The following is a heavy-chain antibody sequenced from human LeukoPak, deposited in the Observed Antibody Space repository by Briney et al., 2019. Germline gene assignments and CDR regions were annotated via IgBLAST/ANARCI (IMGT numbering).Heavy chain of an antibody. CDR3: ARLTSTRWTFDD. Sequence: SETLSLTCTVSGGSISSYYWNWIRQPPGKGLEWVGYIYYSGTTNYNPSLKSRVTISVDTSKNQFSLKLSSVTAADTAVYYCARLTSTRWTFDDWGQGTLVTVSS. J-gene: IGHJ4*02. CDR1: GGSISSYY. CDR2: IYYSGTT. V-gene: IGHV4-59*08. D-gene: IGHD2-2*01.